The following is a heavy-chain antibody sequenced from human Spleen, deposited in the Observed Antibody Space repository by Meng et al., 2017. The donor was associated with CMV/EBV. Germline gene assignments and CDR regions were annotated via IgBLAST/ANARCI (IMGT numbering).Heavy chain of an antibody. V-gene: IGHV2-5*01. CDR2: IYWNDDK. CDR1: GFSLRTSGVG. Sequence: CSGFSLRTSGVGVGWVRQPPGKALEWLGLIYWNDDKRYSPSLKSRLTITKDTSKNQVVLTVANMDPVDTATYYCAHRRPYQHNVFDIWGQGTMVTVSS. CDR3: AHRRPYQHNVFDI. D-gene: IGHD6-13*01. J-gene: IGHJ3*02.